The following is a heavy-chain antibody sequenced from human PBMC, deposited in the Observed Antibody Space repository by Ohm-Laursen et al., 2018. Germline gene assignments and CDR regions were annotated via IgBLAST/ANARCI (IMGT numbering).Heavy chain of an antibody. V-gene: IGHV3-23*01. D-gene: IGHD1-1*01. Sequence: GSLRLSCSASGFTFSISGMTWVRQAPGKGLGWVSGISVSGSSTDYADSVKGRFTISRDNSKNTLYLQMNSLRAENTAVYYCAKGTTDVDYWGQGTLVTVSS. CDR3: AKGTTDVDY. CDR1: GFTFSISG. J-gene: IGHJ4*02. CDR2: ISVSGSST.